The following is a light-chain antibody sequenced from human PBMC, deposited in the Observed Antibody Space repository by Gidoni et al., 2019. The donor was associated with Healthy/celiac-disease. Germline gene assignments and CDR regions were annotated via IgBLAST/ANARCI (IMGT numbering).Light chain of an antibody. J-gene: IGKJ4*01. CDR1: KSVLYSSNNKNY. CDR2: GAS. CDR3: QQYYSTPLT. V-gene: IGKV4-1*01. Sequence: DIVMTQSPDSLAVSLGGRATINCKSSKSVLYSSNNKNYLAWYQQKPGQPPKLLIYGASTRESGVPDRFSGSGSGTDFTLTISSLQAEDVAAYYCQQYYSTPLTFXGXTKVEIK.